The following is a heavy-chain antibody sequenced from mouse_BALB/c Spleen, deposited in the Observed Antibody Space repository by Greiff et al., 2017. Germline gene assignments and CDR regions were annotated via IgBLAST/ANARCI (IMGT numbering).Heavy chain of an antibody. J-gene: IGHJ3*01. CDR2: IDPETGGT. CDR1: GYTFTDYE. D-gene: IGHD1-1*01. Sequence: VKLMESGAELVRPGASVTLSCKASGYTFTDYEMHWVKQTPVHGLEWIGAIDPETGGTAYNQKFKGKATLTADKSSSTAYMELRSLTSEDSAVYYCTRKEYYGSSYGWFAFWGQGTLVTVSA. V-gene: IGHV1-15*01. CDR3: TRKEYYGSSYGWFAF.